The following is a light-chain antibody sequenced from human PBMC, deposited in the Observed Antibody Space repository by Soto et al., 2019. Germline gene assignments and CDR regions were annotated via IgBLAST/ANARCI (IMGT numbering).Light chain of an antibody. V-gene: IGKV1-17*01. CDR2: DAT. J-gene: IGKJ5*01. CDR1: QGIRND. CDR3: LQHNNYPPIT. Sequence: DIQMTQSPSSLSASVGDRVTITCRASQGIRNDLAWYQQKTGKAPKRLIYDATSLQSGVPSRFSGSGSGTEVTLTTSSLQPEDFATYYCLQHNNYPPITFGQGTRVEIK.